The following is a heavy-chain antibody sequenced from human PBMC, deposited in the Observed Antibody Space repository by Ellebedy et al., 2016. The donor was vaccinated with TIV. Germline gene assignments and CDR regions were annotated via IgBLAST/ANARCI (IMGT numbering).Heavy chain of an antibody. V-gene: IGHV3-72*01. Sequence: GESLKISCAASEFTFSTYSMNWVRRAPGKGLEWVGRSKYKAVNYSTDYAASVKGRLTISRDDSRNSLNLHMNSLKVEDTAVYYCACFLAGRIYWGQGTLVTVSS. CDR2: SKYKAVNYST. J-gene: IGHJ4*02. CDR3: ACFLAGRIY. D-gene: IGHD3-10*01. CDR1: EFTFSTYS.